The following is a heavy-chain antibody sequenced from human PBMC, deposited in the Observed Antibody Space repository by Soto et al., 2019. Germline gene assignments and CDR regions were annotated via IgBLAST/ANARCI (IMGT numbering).Heavy chain of an antibody. CDR1: GGSISSYY. V-gene: IGHV4-59*01. D-gene: IGHD1-26*01. J-gene: IGHJ5*02. Sequence: SETLSLTCTVSGGSISSYYLSWIRQPPGKGPEWIGYIYYSGSTNYNPSLKSRVTISVDTSKNQFSLKLSSVTAADTAVYYCARALGPQWELLPNWFDPWGQGTLVTVSS. CDR2: IYYSGST. CDR3: ARALGPQWELLPNWFDP.